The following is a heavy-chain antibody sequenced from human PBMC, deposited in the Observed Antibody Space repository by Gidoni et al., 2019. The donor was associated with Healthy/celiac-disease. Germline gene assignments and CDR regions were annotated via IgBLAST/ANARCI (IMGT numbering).Heavy chain of an antibody. V-gene: IGHV3-73*02. CDR3: TGTTYYYDSSGKRSFDI. J-gene: IGHJ3*02. CDR2: IRSKANSYAT. D-gene: IGHD3-22*01. CDR1: GFTFSGAA. Sequence: EVQLVESGGGLVQPGGSRKLSCAASGFTFSGAAMHWVRQASGKGLEWVGRIRSKANSYATAYAASVKGRFTISRDVSKTTAYLQMNSLKPEDTAVYYCTGTTYYYDSSGKRSFDIWGQGTMVTVSS.